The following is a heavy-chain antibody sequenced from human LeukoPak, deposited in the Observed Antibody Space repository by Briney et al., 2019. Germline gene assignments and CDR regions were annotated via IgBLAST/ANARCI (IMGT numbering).Heavy chain of an antibody. D-gene: IGHD3-3*01. CDR2: INSDGSST. V-gene: IGHV3-74*01. Sequence: GGSVRLSCAASGFTFSSYWMHWVRQAPGEGLVWVSRINSDGSSTSYADSVKGRFTISRDNAKNTLYLQMNSLRAEDTAVYYCAREDDFWSGYIDYWGQGTLATVSS. J-gene: IGHJ4*02. CDR3: AREDDFWSGYIDY. CDR1: GFTFSSYW.